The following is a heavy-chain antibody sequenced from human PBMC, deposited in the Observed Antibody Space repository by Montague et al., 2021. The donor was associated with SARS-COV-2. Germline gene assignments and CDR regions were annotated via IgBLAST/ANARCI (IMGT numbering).Heavy chain of an antibody. CDR2: IYYRGST. CDR1: NGSITSYY. J-gene: IGHJ5*02. CDR3: AREGLNNWFDP. Sequence: SETLSLTCGVSNGSITSYYWSWIRQPPGKRLEWIGYIYYRGSTNYNPSLESRVTISVDTSKNQFSLKLRSMTAADTAVYYCAREGLNNWFDPWGQGTLVIVSS. V-gene: IGHV4-59*01.